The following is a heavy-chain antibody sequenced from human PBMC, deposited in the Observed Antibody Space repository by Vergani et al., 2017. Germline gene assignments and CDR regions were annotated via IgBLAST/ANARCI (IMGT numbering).Heavy chain of an antibody. Sequence: EVQLLESGGGLVQPGGSLRLSCAASGFTFSSYAMSWVRQAPGKGLEWVSAISGSGGSTYYADSVKGRFTISRDNSKNTLYLQMNSLRAEDTAVYYCTRVSEGYDSSGYFFDYWGQGTLVTVSS. CDR3: TRVSEGYDSSGYFFDY. CDR2: ISGSGGST. V-gene: IGHV3-23*01. D-gene: IGHD3-22*01. J-gene: IGHJ4*02. CDR1: GFTFSSYA.